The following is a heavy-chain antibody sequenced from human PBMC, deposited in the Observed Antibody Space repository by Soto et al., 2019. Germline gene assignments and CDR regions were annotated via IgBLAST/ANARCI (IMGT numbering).Heavy chain of an antibody. CDR3: ARRGHSSNYYYYGMDV. Sequence: PSETLSLTCTVSGGSISSYYWSWIRQPPGKGLEWIGYIYYSGSTNYNPSLKSRVTISVDTSKNQFSLKLSSVAAADTAVYDCARRGHSSNYYYYGMDVWGKGTTVTVSS. V-gene: IGHV4-59*01. CDR1: GGSISSYY. J-gene: IGHJ6*04. CDR2: IYYSGST. D-gene: IGHD3-10*01.